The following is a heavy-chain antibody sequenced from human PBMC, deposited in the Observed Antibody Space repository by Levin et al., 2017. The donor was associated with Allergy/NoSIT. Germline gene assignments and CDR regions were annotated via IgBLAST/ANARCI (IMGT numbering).Heavy chain of an antibody. CDR3: ARGGYSSGWLNPSYYYYYGMDV. V-gene: IGHV3-30-3*01. J-gene: IGHJ6*02. CDR2: ISYDGSNK. D-gene: IGHD6-19*01. CDR1: GFTFSSYA. Sequence: PGESLKISCAASGFTFSSYAMHWVRQAPGKGLEWVAVISYDGSNKYYADSVKGRFTISRDNSKNTLYLQMNSLRAEDTAVYYCARGGYSSGWLNPSYYYYYGMDVWGQGTTVTVSS.